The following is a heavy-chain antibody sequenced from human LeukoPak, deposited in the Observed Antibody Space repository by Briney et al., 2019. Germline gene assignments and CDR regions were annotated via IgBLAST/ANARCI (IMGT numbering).Heavy chain of an antibody. J-gene: IGHJ4*02. CDR1: DGSINSGDYY. D-gene: IGHD6-13*01. Sequence: SQTLSLTCTVSDGSINSGDYYWSWIRQPPGKGLEWIGYIYHSGYTYYNPSLKSRVTISIDTSNNQFTLRLSSMTAADTAVYYCARGMAAAGKSGLFDYWGQGTLVTVSS. V-gene: IGHV4-30-2*01. CDR3: ARGMAAAGKSGLFDY. CDR2: IYHSGYT.